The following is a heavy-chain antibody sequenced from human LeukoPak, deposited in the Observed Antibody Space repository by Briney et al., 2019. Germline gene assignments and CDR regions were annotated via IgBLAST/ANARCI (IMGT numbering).Heavy chain of an antibody. Sequence: ASVKVSCKASGYTFTGYYMHWVRQAPGQGLEWMGRINPNSGGTNYAQKFQGRVTTTRDTSISTAYMELSRLRSDDTAVYYCARWGDIVVVTANDYWGQGTLVTVSS. D-gene: IGHD2-21*02. CDR2: INPNSGGT. CDR3: ARWGDIVVVTANDY. J-gene: IGHJ4*02. V-gene: IGHV1-2*06. CDR1: GYTFTGYY.